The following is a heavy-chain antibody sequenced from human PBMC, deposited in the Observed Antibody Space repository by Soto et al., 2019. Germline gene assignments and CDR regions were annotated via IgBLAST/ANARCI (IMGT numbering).Heavy chain of an antibody. D-gene: IGHD2-15*01. CDR2: IYYSGST. CDR1: GGSISRGGYY. CDR3: ARICSGGSCYSSWEAY. V-gene: IGHV4-31*03. Sequence: PSGTLSLTCTVSGGSISRGGYYWSWIRQHPGKGLEWIGYIYYSGSTYYNPSLKSRVTISVDTSKNQFSLKLSSVTAADTAVYYCARICSGGSCYSSWEAYWGQGTLVTVSS. J-gene: IGHJ4*02.